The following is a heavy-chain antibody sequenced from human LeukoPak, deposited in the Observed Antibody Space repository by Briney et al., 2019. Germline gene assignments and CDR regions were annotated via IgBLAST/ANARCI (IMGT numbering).Heavy chain of an antibody. Sequence: PGGSLRLSCAASGFTFSSYGMSWVRQAPGKGLEWVSAISGSGGSTYYADSVKGRFTISRDNSKNTLYLQMNSLRAEDTAVYYCAKDEDYYDSSGYSNWGQGTLVTVSS. D-gene: IGHD3-22*01. CDR2: ISGSGGST. CDR3: AKDEDYYDSSGYSN. CDR1: GFTFSSYG. J-gene: IGHJ4*02. V-gene: IGHV3-23*01.